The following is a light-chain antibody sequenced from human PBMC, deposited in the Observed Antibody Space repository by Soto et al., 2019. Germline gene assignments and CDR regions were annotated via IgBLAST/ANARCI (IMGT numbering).Light chain of an antibody. CDR2: EVS. Sequence: QSALTQPASVSGSPGQSITISCTGTSSDVGGYNYVSWYQQHPGKAPKLMIYEVSNRPSGVSNRFSGSKSGNTASLTISGLHAEDEADYCCSSYTSSSTPHVVFGGGTQLTVL. J-gene: IGLJ2*01. CDR3: SSYTSSSTPHVV. CDR1: SSDVGGYNY. V-gene: IGLV2-14*01.